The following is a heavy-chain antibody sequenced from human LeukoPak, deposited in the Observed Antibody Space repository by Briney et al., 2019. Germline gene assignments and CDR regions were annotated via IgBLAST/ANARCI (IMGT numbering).Heavy chain of an antibody. CDR2: IYHSGST. J-gene: IGHJ4*02. CDR1: GGSISSGGYS. D-gene: IGHD5-18*01. CDR3: AVYSGRRGFDY. Sequence: LSLTCAVSGGSISSGGYSWSWIRQPPGKGLEWIGYIYHSGSTYYNPSLKSRVTISVDTSKNQFSLKLSSVTAADTAVYYCAVYSGRRGFDYWGQGTLVTVSS. V-gene: IGHV4-30-2*01.